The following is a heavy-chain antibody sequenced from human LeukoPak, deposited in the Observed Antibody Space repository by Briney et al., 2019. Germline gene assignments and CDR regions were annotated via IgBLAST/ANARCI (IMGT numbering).Heavy chain of an antibody. D-gene: IGHD2-8*01. CDR3: AKGYCTNGVCYGFDY. CDR2: IIPIFGTA. J-gene: IGHJ4*02. Sequence: SVKVSCKASGGTFSSYAISWVRQAPGQGLEWMGGIIPIFGTANYAQKFQGRVTITADKSTSTAYMELSSLRSEDTAVYHCAKGYCTNGVCYGFDYWGQGTLVTVSS. V-gene: IGHV1-69*06. CDR1: GGTFSSYA.